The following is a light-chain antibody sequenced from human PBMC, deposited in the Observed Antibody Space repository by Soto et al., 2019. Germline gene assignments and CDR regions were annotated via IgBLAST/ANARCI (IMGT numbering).Light chain of an antibody. CDR2: EVN. Sequence: QSALTQPPSASGSPGQSVAISCTGTSSDVGGYNYVSWYQQHPGEAPKLMIYEVNKRPSGVPDRFSGSKSGNTASLTVSGLQAEDEADYYCSSYAGSSNVFGTGTKVTVL. V-gene: IGLV2-8*01. CDR1: SSDVGGYNY. J-gene: IGLJ1*01. CDR3: SSYAGSSNV.